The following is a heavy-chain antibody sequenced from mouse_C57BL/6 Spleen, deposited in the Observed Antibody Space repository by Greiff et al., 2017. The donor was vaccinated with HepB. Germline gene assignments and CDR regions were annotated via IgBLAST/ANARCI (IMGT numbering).Heavy chain of an antibody. CDR3: ARATYPGGMDY. V-gene: IGHV1-7*01. Sequence: QVQLQQSGAELAKPGASVKLSCKASGYTFTSYWMHWVKQRPGQGLEWIGYINPSSGYTKYNQKFKDKATFTADKSSSTASMQLSSLTYEDSAVYYCARATYPGGMDYWGQGTSVTVSS. CDR2: INPSSGYT. CDR1: GYTFTSYW. J-gene: IGHJ4*01. D-gene: IGHD5-1*01.